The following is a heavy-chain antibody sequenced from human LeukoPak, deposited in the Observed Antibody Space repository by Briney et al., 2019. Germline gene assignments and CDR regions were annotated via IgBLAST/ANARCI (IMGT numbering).Heavy chain of an antibody. CDR2: ISGSGGST. Sequence: PGGSLRLSCAASGFTFSSYAMTWVRQAPGKGLEWVSGISGSGGSTYYTDSVKGRFTISRDNSKNTLHLQMNSLRAEDTAVYYCVKDLIDYDILTGYYEKYYYYGMDVWGQGTTVTVSS. CDR3: VKDLIDYDILTGYYEKYYYYGMDV. CDR1: GFTFSSYA. D-gene: IGHD3-9*01. J-gene: IGHJ6*02. V-gene: IGHV3-23*01.